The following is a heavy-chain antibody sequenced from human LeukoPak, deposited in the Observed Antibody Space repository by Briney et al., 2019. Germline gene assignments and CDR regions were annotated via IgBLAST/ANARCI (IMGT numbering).Heavy chain of an antibody. CDR2: ISGSGGST. Sequence: GGSLRLSCAASGFTFSSYAMSWVRQAPGKGLEWVSAISGSGGSTYYADSVKGRITISRANSKNTRELQMNSLRATATAEYYCARGIVVVPAAMSNPFDYWGQGTLVTVSS. V-gene: IGHV3-23*01. CDR1: GFTFSSYA. CDR3: ARGIVVVPAAMSNPFDY. D-gene: IGHD2-2*01. J-gene: IGHJ4*02.